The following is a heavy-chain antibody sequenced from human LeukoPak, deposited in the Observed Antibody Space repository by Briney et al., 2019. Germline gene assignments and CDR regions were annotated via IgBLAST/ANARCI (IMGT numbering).Heavy chain of an antibody. CDR3: ARQGIYIAAAGLADY. Sequence: PSETLSLTCTVSGGSISSYYWSWIRQPPGKGLEWIGYIYYSGSTNYNPSLKSRVTISVDTSKNQFSLKLSSVTAADTAVYYCARQGIYIAAAGLADYWGQGTLVTVSS. J-gene: IGHJ4*02. CDR2: IYYSGST. V-gene: IGHV4-59*08. CDR1: GGSISSYY. D-gene: IGHD6-13*01.